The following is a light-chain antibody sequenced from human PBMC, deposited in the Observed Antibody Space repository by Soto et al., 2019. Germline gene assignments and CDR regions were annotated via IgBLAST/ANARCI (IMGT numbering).Light chain of an antibody. V-gene: IGKV1-33*01. CDR1: QDISNY. J-gene: IGKJ4*01. CDR2: DAS. CDR3: QQYDNLLT. Sequence: DIQMTQSPSSLSASVGDRVTITCQATQDISNYLNWYQQKPRKAPKLLIYDASNLEIGVPSRFSGSGSGTDFTFTISSLQPEDIATYYCQQYDNLLTFGGGTKVEIK.